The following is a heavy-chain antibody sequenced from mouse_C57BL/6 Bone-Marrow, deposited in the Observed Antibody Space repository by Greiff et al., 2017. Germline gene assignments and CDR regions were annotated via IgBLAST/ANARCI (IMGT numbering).Heavy chain of an antibody. CDR2: ISSGGSYT. Sequence: EVKLVESGGDLVKPGGSLKLSCAASGFTFSSYGMSWVRQTPDKRLEWVATISSGGSYTYYPDSVKGRFTISRDNAKNTLYLQMSSLKSEDTAMYYCARHRLYYVSSYWYFDVWGTGTTVTVSS. J-gene: IGHJ1*03. D-gene: IGHD1-1*01. CDR1: GFTFSSYG. V-gene: IGHV5-6*01. CDR3: ARHRLYYVSSYWYFDV.